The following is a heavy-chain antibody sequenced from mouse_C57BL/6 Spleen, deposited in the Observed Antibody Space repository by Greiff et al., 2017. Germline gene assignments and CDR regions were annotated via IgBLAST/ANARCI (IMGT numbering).Heavy chain of an antibody. Sequence: QVQLQQPGAELVKPGASVKMSCKASGYTFTSYWITWVKQRPGQGLEWIGDIYPGSGSTNYNEKFKSQATLTVDTYSSTPYMQLSSLTSEDSAVYYFASAGSNGNFEVWGTGTTVTVSS. CDR1: GYTFTSYW. V-gene: IGHV1-55*01. D-gene: IGHD2-5*01. J-gene: IGHJ1*03. CDR3: ASAGSNGNFEV. CDR2: IYPGSGST.